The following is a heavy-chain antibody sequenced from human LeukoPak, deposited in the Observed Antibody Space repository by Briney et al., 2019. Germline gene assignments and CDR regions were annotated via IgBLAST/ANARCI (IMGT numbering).Heavy chain of an antibody. Sequence: SQTLSLTCTVSGGSISSGDYYWSWIRQPPGKGLEWIGYIYYSGSTYHNPSLKSRVTISVDTSKNQFSLKLSSVTAADTAVYYCARVDYYDSSGLLAYYFDYWGQGTLVTVSS. CDR2: IYYSGST. D-gene: IGHD3-22*01. J-gene: IGHJ4*02. CDR3: ARVDYYDSSGLLAYYFDY. CDR1: GGSISSGDYY. V-gene: IGHV4-30-4*08.